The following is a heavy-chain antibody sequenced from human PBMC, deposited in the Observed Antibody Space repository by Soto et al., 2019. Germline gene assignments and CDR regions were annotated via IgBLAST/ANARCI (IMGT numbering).Heavy chain of an antibody. CDR1: GYTFTSYA. J-gene: IGHJ4*02. CDR2: INAGNGNT. V-gene: IGHV1-3*01. D-gene: IGHD2-2*02. CDR3: ARVPMYCSSTSCYSIDY. Sequence: APVKVSCKASGYTFTSYAMHRACQAPGQRLEWMGWINAGNGNTKYSQKFQGRVTITRDTSASTAYMELSSLRSEDTAVYYCARVPMYCSSTSCYSIDYWGQGTLVTVSS.